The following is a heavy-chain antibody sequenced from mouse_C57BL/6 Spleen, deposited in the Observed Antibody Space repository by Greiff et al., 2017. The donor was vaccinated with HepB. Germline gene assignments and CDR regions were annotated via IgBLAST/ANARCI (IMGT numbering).Heavy chain of an antibody. J-gene: IGHJ2*01. Sequence: VQLKQSGPELVKPGASVKISCKASGYSFTGYYMNWVKQSPEKSLEWIGEINPSTGGTTYNQKFKAKATLTVDKSSSTAYMQLKSLTSEDSAVYYCARTYYYGSSCDYWGQGTTLTVSS. V-gene: IGHV1-42*01. D-gene: IGHD1-1*01. CDR1: GYSFTGYY. CDR3: ARTYYYGSSCDY. CDR2: INPSTGGT.